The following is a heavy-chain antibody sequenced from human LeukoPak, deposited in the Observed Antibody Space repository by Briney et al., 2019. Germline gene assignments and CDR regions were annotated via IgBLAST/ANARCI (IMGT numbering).Heavy chain of an antibody. V-gene: IGHV3-74*03. Sequence: AGSLTLSCPASGFTFIREWIRWVRQAPGKGLVWVSRISDDGSITTYAACVQGRFTITRDNAKSTVFLQMNSLRVDDTAVYFCVRRYYEYNVYDRHFDFWGQGILVTVSS. CDR2: ISDDGSIT. CDR3: VRRYYEYNVYDRHFDF. D-gene: IGHD5/OR15-5a*01. J-gene: IGHJ4*02. CDR1: GFTFIREW.